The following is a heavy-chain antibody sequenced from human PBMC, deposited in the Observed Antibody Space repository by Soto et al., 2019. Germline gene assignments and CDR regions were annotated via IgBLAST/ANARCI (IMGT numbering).Heavy chain of an antibody. Sequence: QITLKESGPPLVKPTQTLTLTCTFSGFSLSTSGVGVGWIRQPPGKALEWLALIYWDDDKRYSPSLKSRLTITKDTSKNQVVLTMTNMDPVDTATYYCAQSIAAAANFDYWGQGTLVTVSS. CDR2: IYWDDDK. CDR1: GFSLSTSGVG. CDR3: AQSIAAAANFDY. J-gene: IGHJ4*02. D-gene: IGHD6-13*01. V-gene: IGHV2-5*02.